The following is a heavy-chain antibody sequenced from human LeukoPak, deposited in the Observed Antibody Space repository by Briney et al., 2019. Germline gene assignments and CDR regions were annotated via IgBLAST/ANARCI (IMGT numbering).Heavy chain of an antibody. Sequence: ASVKVSCKASGYTFTSYDINWVRQATGQGLEWMGWMNPNSGNTGYAQKFQGRVTITRNTSISTAYMELSSLRSEDTAVYYCARGVNWGSDRYGSYYFDYWGQGTLVTVSS. CDR3: ARGVNWGSDRYGSYYFDY. D-gene: IGHD3-16*02. CDR1: GYTFTSYD. J-gene: IGHJ4*02. CDR2: MNPNSGNT. V-gene: IGHV1-8*03.